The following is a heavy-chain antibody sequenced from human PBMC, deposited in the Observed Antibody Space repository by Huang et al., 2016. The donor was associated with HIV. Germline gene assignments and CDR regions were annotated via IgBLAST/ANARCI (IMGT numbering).Heavy chain of an antibody. J-gene: IGHJ6*03. CDR2: IYDIGNG. CDR1: GGSISSSSYY. V-gene: IGHV4-39*01. Sequence: QLQLQESGPGLVKPSETLSLTCTVSGGSISSSSYYWGWIRQSPGKCMEWIGIIYDIGNGYYNPAPKSRVTMSVDRSSNQFSLKMHSVTAAETAVYYCASRTTVTTTSNYHYFYMDVWGKGTTVIVSS. CDR3: ASRTTVTTTSNYHYFYMDV. D-gene: IGHD4-17*01.